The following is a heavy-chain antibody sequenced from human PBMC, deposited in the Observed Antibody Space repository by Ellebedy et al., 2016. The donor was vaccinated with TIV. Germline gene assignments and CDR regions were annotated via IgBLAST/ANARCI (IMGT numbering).Heavy chain of an antibody. CDR2: IYYSGST. D-gene: IGHD3-10*01. CDR1: GGSISSYY. CDR3: ARRYYHDAFEI. J-gene: IGHJ3*02. Sequence: PSETLSLTCTVSGGSISSYYWSWIRQPPGKGLEWIGYIYYSGSTNYNPSLKSRVTISVDTSKNQFSLKLSSVTAADTAVYYCARRYYHDAFEIWGQGTMVTVSS. V-gene: IGHV4-59*08.